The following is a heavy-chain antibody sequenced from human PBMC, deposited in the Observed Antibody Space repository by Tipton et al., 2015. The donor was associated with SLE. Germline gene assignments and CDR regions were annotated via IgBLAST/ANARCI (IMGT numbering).Heavy chain of an antibody. CDR1: GYSISSGYY. CDR3: ARVKNYDFWSGWAAFDI. V-gene: IGHV4-38-2*02. CDR2: IYHSGST. D-gene: IGHD3-3*01. Sequence: TLSLTRTVSGYSISSGYYWGWIRQPPGKGLEWIGSIYHSGSTYYNPSLKSRVTISVDTSKNQFSLKLSSVTAADTAVYYCARVKNYDFWSGWAAFDIWGQGTMVTVSS. J-gene: IGHJ3*02.